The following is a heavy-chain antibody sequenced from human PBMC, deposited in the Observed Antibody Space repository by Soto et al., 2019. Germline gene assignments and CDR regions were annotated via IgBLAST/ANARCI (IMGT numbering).Heavy chain of an antibody. V-gene: IGHV1-8*01. J-gene: IGHJ6*02. CDR2: MNPNSGNT. Sequence: ASVKVSCKASGYTFTSYDINWVRQATGQGLERMGWMNPNSGNTGYAQKFQGRVTMTRNTSISTAYMELSSLRSEDTAVYYCARGRRYCISTSCYYYYGMDVWGQGTTVTVSS. CDR3: ARGRRYCISTSCYYYYGMDV. D-gene: IGHD2-2*01. CDR1: GYTFTSYD.